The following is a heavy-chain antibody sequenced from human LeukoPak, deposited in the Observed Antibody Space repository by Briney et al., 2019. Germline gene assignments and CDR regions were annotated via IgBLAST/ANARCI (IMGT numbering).Heavy chain of an antibody. J-gene: IGHJ6*02. Sequence: GGSLRLSCAASGFIFNTYVMTWVRQAPGKGLEWMSSISGSGGSTYYADPVEGRFTISRDNSKNTLYLQMNSLRAEDTAMYYCARDIRHSSHDYYYGLDVWGQGATVTVSS. V-gene: IGHV3-23*01. D-gene: IGHD1-1*01. CDR1: GFIFNTYV. CDR2: ISGSGGST. CDR3: ARDIRHSSHDYYYGLDV.